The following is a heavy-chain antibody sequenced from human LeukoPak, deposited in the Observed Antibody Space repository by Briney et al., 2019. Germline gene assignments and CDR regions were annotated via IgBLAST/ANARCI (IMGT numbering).Heavy chain of an antibody. CDR3: ARHQRGHHYDILTGYGNWFDP. V-gene: IGHV4-34*01. Sequence: SETLSLTCAVYGGSFSGYYWSWIRQPPGKGLEWIGEINHSGSTNYNPSLKSRVTISVDTSKNQFSLKLSSVTAADTAVYYCARHQRGHHYDILTGYGNWFDPWGQGTLVTVSS. CDR1: GGSFSGYY. D-gene: IGHD3-9*01. J-gene: IGHJ5*02. CDR2: INHSGST.